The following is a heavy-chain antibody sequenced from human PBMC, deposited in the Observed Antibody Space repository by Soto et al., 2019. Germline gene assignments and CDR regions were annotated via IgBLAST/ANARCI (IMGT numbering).Heavy chain of an antibody. V-gene: IGHV2-5*02. CDR3: AHTQLNYYGSGTYYFDY. Sequence: QITLKESGPPLVKATQTLTLTCTFSGFSLSTSGVGVGWIRQPPGKALEWLALIYWDDDKRYSPSLKSRLTIPKDTSKNQVVLIMTNMDPVDTATYYCAHTQLNYYGSGTYYFDYWGQGTLVTVSS. J-gene: IGHJ4*02. CDR1: GFSLSTSGVG. CDR2: IYWDDDK. D-gene: IGHD3-10*01.